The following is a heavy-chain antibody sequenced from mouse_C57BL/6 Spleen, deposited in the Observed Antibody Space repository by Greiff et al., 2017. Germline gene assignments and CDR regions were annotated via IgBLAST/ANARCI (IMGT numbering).Heavy chain of an antibody. J-gene: IGHJ4*01. Sequence: DVMLVESGGGLVQPGGSLKLSCAASGFTFSDYYMHWVRQTPEKRLEWVAYISNGGGSTYYPDTVKGRFTISRDTAKNTLYLQMSRLKSEDTAMYYCARADPSDAMDYWGQGTSVTVAS. CDR1: GFTFSDYY. V-gene: IGHV5-12*01. CDR2: ISNGGGST. CDR3: ARADPSDAMDY.